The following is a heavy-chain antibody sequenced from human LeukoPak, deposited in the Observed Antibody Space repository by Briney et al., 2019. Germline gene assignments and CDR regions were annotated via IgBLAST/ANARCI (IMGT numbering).Heavy chain of an antibody. D-gene: IGHD3-22*01. CDR1: GFTVSSNY. J-gene: IGHJ4*02. CDR3: ARTPVDSSPIDY. Sequence: GGSLRLSCAASGFTVSSNYMSWVRQAPGKGLEWVSVIYSGGSTYYADSVKGRFTISRGNSKNTLYLQMNSLRAEDTAVYYCARTPVDSSPIDYWGQGTLVTVSS. CDR2: IYSGGST. V-gene: IGHV3-66*01.